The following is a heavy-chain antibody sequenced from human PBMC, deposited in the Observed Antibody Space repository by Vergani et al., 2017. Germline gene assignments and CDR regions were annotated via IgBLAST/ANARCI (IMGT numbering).Heavy chain of an antibody. D-gene: IGHD2-8*01. Sequence: VQLVESGGGLVQPGGSLRLSCAASGFTFSSYWMSWVRQAPGKGLEWVANIKQDGSEKYYVDSVKGRFTISRDNAKNSLYLQMNSLRAEDTAVYYCARWAIYCTNGVCYTEYFQHWGQGTLVTVSS. CDR3: ARWAIYCTNGVCYTEYFQH. CDR1: GFTFSSYW. J-gene: IGHJ1*01. CDR2: IKQDGSEK. V-gene: IGHV3-7*01.